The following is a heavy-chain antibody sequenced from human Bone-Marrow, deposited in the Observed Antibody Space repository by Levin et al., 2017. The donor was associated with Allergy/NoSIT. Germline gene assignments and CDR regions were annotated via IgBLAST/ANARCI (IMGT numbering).Heavy chain of an antibody. Sequence: PSETLSLTCAVSGDSINNNNWWTWVRQAPGKGLEWIGEIHHSGSTNYDPSLGSRLTISVDKSQNQFSLRLRSVTAADTAVYYCARSSAGPHFYFYMDIWGTGTTVTVSS. CDR3: ARSSAGPHFYFYMDI. CDR1: GDSINNNNW. J-gene: IGHJ6*03. V-gene: IGHV4-4*02. CDR2: IHHSGST.